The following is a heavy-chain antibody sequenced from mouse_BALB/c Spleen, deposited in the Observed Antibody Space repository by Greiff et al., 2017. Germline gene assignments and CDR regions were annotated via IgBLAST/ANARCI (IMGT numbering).Heavy chain of an antibody. Sequence: QVQLQQSGAELVRPGSSVKISCKASGYAFSSYWMNWVKQRPGQGLEWIGQIYPGDGDTNYNGKFKGKATLTADKSSSTAYMQLSSLTSEDSAVYFCAREYYGSSYYAMDYWGQGTSVTVSS. V-gene: IGHV1-80*01. CDR2: IYPGDGDT. CDR1: GYAFSSYW. J-gene: IGHJ4*01. CDR3: AREYYGSSYYAMDY. D-gene: IGHD1-1*01.